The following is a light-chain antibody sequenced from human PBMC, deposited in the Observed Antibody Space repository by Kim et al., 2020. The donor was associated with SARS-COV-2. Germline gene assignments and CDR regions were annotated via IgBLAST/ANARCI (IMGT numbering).Light chain of an antibody. Sequence: QSITISCTGTSSDVGGYNYVSWYQQHPGKAPKLMIYDVSKRPSGVSNRFSGCKSGNMASLTISGLQAEDEADYYCSSYTSSSTYVFGTGTKVTV. J-gene: IGLJ1*01. CDR3: SSYTSSSTYV. CDR1: SSDVGGYNY. CDR2: DVS. V-gene: IGLV2-14*04.